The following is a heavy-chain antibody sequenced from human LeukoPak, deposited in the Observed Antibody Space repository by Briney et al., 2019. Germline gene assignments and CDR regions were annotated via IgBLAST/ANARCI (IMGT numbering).Heavy chain of an antibody. J-gene: IGHJ5*02. CDR2: IYYTGNT. D-gene: IGHD6-13*01. V-gene: IGHV4-30-4*07. CDR1: GGSISSGGYS. CDR3: ARVLAAAGNNWFDP. Sequence: PSETLSLTCAVSGGSISSGGYSWRWIRQPPGKAMEFIAYIYYTGNTYFNPSLKSRVTISVDTSKNQFSLKLRSVTAADTAVYYCARVLAAAGNNWFDPWGQGTLVTVSS.